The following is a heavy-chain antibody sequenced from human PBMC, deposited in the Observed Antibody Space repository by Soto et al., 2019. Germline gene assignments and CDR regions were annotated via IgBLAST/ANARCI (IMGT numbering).Heavy chain of an antibody. CDR3: ARAVLSISGWWLDP. Sequence: SETLSLTCTVSRDSIGSYYWSWIRQPPGKGLEWIAYIYNSGSTNYNPSLKSRVTISLDTSKSQFSLKLRSVTAADTAVYYCARAVLSISGWWLDPRGQGTLVTVSS. D-gene: IGHD6-19*01. J-gene: IGHJ5*02. V-gene: IGHV4-59*01. CDR1: RDSIGSYY. CDR2: IYNSGST.